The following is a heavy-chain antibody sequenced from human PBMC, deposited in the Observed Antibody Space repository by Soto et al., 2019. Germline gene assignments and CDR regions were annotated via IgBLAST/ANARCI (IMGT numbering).Heavy chain of an antibody. J-gene: IGHJ5*02. D-gene: IGHD3-3*01. CDR2: IIPIFGTA. CDR3: ARGPRRITIFGLVITGWFDP. Sequence: QVQLVQSGAEVKKPGSSVKVSCKASGGAFSSYAISWVRQAPGQGLEWMRGIIPIFGTANYAQKFQGRVTITADESTSTAYMELSSLRSEDTAVYYCARGPRRITIFGLVITGWFDPWGQGTLVTVSS. V-gene: IGHV1-69*01. CDR1: GGAFSSYA.